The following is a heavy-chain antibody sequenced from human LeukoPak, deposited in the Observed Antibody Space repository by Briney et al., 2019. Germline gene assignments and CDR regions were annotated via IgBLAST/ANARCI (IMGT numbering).Heavy chain of an antibody. CDR1: GGSISSSSYS. J-gene: IGHJ4*02. CDR2: IYYSGRT. V-gene: IGHV4-61*01. CDR3: ARGDCGGDCYSDY. D-gene: IGHD2-21*02. Sequence: PSETLSLTCTVSGGSISSSSYSWSWIRQPPGKGLEWIGYIYYSGRTNYNPSLKSRVTISVDTSKNQFSLNLNSVTAADTAVYYCARGDCGGDCYSDYWGQGTLVTVSS.